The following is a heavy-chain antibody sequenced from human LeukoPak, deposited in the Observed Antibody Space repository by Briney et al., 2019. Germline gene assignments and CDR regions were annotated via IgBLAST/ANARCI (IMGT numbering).Heavy chain of an antibody. CDR1: GYTFTGYY. CDR3: ARTSHYVDIAATIPYGIYYFDY. Sequence: ASVKVSCKASGYTFTGYYMHWVRQAPGQGLEWMGWINPSSGDTNYAQKFQGRVTMTRDTSISTAYMELIRLRSDDTAVYYCARTSHYVDIAATIPYGIYYFDYWGQGTLVTVSS. V-gene: IGHV1-2*02. CDR2: INPSSGDT. J-gene: IGHJ4*02. D-gene: IGHD5-12*01.